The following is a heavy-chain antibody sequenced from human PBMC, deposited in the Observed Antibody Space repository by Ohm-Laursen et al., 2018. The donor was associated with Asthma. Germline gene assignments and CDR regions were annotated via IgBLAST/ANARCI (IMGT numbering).Heavy chain of an antibody. CDR3: AKVGLTYYNAMDF. CDR1: KFTFSNYA. Sequence: SLRLSCAASKFTFSNYAMNWVRQPPGKGLEWVSEISSTGGSTDYADSVKGRFTTSRDNSKSTMYLQMNSLRAEDTAVYYCAKVGLTYYNAMDFWGQGTLVTVSS. J-gene: IGHJ4*02. D-gene: IGHD1-1*01. V-gene: IGHV3-23*01. CDR2: ISSTGGST.